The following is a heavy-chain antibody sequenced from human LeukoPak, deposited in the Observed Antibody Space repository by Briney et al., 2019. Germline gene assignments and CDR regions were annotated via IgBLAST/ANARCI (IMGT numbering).Heavy chain of an antibody. CDR3: ARRYYYDSSGYYWTAEYFQH. J-gene: IGHJ1*01. V-gene: IGHV5-51*01. Sequence: AGESLKISCKGSGYTFTLYWIGWVRQMPGKGLEWMGIIYPAHSDTRYSPSFQGQVTISADKSISTAYLQWSSLKASDTAMYFCARRYYYDSSGYYWTAEYFQHWGQGTLVTVSS. CDR2: IYPAHSDT. D-gene: IGHD3-22*01. CDR1: GYTFTLYW.